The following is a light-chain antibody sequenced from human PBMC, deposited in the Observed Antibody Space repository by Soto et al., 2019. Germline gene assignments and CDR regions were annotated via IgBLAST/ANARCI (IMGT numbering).Light chain of an antibody. CDR1: QGVNSN. CDR2: GAV. J-gene: IGKJ1*01. V-gene: IGKV3-15*01. CDR3: LQYDNWPPWT. Sequence: EIVMTQSPATLSVSPGERAVLSCRASQGVNSNLAWFQQKPGQAPRLLIYGAVTRATDVPARFSGTGSGTEFTLTISSLQSEDFALYYCLQYDNWPPWTFGQGTKVE.